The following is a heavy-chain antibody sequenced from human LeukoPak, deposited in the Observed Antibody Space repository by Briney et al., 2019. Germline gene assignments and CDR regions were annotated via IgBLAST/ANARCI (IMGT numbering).Heavy chain of an antibody. CDR3: ARAHLPIIAAPTGAFDY. J-gene: IGHJ4*02. CDR1: GGSISSYY. CDR2: IYYSGST. D-gene: IGHD6-6*01. Sequence: SETLSLTCTVSGGSISSYYWSWIRQPPGKGLEWIGYIYYSGSTNYNPSLKSRVTISVDTSKNQFSLKLSSVTAEDTAVYYCARAHLPIIAAPTGAFDYWGQGTLVTVSS. V-gene: IGHV4-59*01.